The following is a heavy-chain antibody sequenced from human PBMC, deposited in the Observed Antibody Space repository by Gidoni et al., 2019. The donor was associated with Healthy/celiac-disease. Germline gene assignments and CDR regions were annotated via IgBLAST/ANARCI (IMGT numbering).Heavy chain of an antibody. D-gene: IGHD6-6*01. CDR3: EQFYSSSLPQPNITDY. CDR1: GFTVSSNS. V-gene: IGHV3-66*01. CDR2: IYSGGST. Sequence: EVQLVESGGGLVQPGGSLSLSWAASGFTVSSNSMSWVRQAPGKGLEWVSVIYSGGSTYYADSVKGRFTISRDNSKNTLYLQMNSLRAEDTAVYYCEQFYSSSLPQPNITDYWGQGTLVTVSS. J-gene: IGHJ4*02.